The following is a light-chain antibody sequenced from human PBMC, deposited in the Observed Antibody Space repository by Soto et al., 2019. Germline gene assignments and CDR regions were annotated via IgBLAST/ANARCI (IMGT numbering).Light chain of an antibody. CDR3: QQRSNWPYT. CDR1: QSVSSY. CDR2: DAS. V-gene: IGKV3-11*01. Sequence: EIVLTQSPATLSLSPGERATLSCRASQSVSSYLAWYQQKPGQAPRLLISDASNRATGIPARFSGSGSGTDFTLTISSLEPGEFAVYYCQQRSNWPYTFGQGTKLEIK. J-gene: IGKJ2*01.